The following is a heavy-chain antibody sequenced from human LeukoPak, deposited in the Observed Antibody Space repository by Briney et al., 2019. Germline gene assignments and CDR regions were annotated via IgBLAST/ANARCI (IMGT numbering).Heavy chain of an antibody. CDR3: ARQQSSNYDCPDY. V-gene: IGHV4-59*08. D-gene: IGHD4-11*01. Sequence: PSETLSLTCTVSGASITGHYWSWIRQPPGKGLEWIGCIYYSGNTNFNPSLKSRVTMSVDTSKKQFSLRLNSVTAADTAVYYCARQQSSNYDCPDYWGQGTLVTVSS. CDR2: IYYSGNT. J-gene: IGHJ4*02. CDR1: GASITGHY.